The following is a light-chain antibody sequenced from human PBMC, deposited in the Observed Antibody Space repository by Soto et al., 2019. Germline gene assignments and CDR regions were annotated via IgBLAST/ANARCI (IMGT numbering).Light chain of an antibody. V-gene: IGLV2-8*01. Sequence: QSVLTQPPSAPGSPGQSVTISCTGTSSDVGGHHYVSWYQQHPGKAPKLLIYEVTKRPSGVPDRFSGSKSGNTASLTVSGLQTEDEADYYCSSYAGSNIGVFGTGTKGTVL. CDR1: SSDVGGHHY. J-gene: IGLJ1*01. CDR3: SSYAGSNIGV. CDR2: EVT.